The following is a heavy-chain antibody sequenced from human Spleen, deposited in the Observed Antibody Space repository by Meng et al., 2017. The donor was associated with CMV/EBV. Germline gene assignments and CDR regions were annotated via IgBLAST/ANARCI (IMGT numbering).Heavy chain of an antibody. V-gene: IGHV4-34*01. J-gene: IGHJ4*02. CDR3: ARNVPGTSAYYD. Sequence: QLQLQQWGAGLLKPSETLSLTCAVYGGSFSGYYWSWIRQPPGKGLEWIGYIYYSGSTSYNPSLKSRVTMSVDTSKNQFSLNLNSVTAVDTAVYYCARNVPGTSAYYDWGQGTLVTVSS. CDR2: IYYSGST. D-gene: IGHD3-22*01. CDR1: GGSFSGYY.